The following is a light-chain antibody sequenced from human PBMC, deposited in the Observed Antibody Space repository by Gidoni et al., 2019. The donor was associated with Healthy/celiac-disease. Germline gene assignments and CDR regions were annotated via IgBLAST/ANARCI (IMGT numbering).Light chain of an antibody. Sequence: DIQMTQSPSSLSASVGDRVTLTCRASQSISSYLNWYQQKPGEAPKLLIYGASSLQSGVPSRFSGSGSGTDFTLTISSLQPEDFATYYCQQCYSTPTFGGGTKVEIK. CDR3: QQCYSTPT. CDR1: QSISSY. CDR2: GAS. J-gene: IGKJ4*01. V-gene: IGKV1-39*01.